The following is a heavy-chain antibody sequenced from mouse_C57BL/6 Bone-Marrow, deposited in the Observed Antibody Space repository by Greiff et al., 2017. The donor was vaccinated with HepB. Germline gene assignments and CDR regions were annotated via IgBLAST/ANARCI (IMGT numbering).Heavy chain of an antibody. J-gene: IGHJ3*01. CDR1: GFTFTSYW. D-gene: IGHD2-5*01. Sequence: QVQLLQPGAELVRPGSSLKLSCKASGFTFTSYWMHWVKQRPIQGLEWIGNIDPSDSDTHYNQKFKDNATLTVDNSTSTPYMQLSRLTSEDSAFYYCARLGYSNYESAWFACWGKGTLVA. CDR3: ARLGYSNYESAWFAC. V-gene: IGHV1-52*01. CDR2: IDPSDSDT.